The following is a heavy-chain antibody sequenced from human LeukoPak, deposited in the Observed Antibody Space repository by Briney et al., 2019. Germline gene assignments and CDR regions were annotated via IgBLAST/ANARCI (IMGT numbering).Heavy chain of an antibody. J-gene: IGHJ6*02. CDR3: AKGTMIENYYYYGMDV. CDR2: IWYDGSNK. V-gene: IGHV3-30*02. D-gene: IGHD3-22*01. Sequence: GGSLRLSCAASGFIFRSYAMHWVRQPPGKGLEWVAVIWYDGSNKYYADSVKGRFTISRDNSKNTLYLQMNSLRAEDTAVYYCAKGTMIENYYYYGMDVWGQGTTVTVSS. CDR1: GFIFRSYA.